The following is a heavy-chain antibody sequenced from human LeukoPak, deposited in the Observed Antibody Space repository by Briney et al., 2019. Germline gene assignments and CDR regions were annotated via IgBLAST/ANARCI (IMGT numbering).Heavy chain of an antibody. CDR1: GFTFSSYA. J-gene: IGHJ5*02. CDR2: ISGSGGST. V-gene: IGHV3-23*01. Sequence: GGSLRLSCAASGFTFSSYAMSWVRQAPGKGLEWVSAISGSGGSTYYADSVKGRFTISRDNSKNTLYLQMNSLRAEDTAVYYCAKAPYYYDSSGYFNWFDPWGQGTLVTVSS. D-gene: IGHD3-22*01. CDR3: AKAPYYYDSSGYFNWFDP.